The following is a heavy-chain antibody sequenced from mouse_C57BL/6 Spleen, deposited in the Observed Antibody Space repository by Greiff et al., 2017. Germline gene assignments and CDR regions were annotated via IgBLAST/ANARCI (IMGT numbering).Heavy chain of an antibody. D-gene: IGHD2-4*01. CDR3: ARGRASNYDVRYFDV. CDR2: INPSSGYN. CDR1: GYTFTSYT. Sequence: QVQLQQSGAELARPGASVKMSCKASGYTFTSYTMHWVKQRPGQGLEWIGYINPSSGYNKYNQKFKDKATLTADKSSSTAYMQLSSLTYEDSAVYYCARGRASNYDVRYFDVWGTGTTVTVSS. V-gene: IGHV1-4*01. J-gene: IGHJ1*03.